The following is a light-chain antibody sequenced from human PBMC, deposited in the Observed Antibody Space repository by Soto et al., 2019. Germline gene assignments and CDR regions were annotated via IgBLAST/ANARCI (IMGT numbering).Light chain of an antibody. J-gene: IGLJ3*02. CDR3: AALEENLNCSL. V-gene: IGLV1-44*01. Sequence: QSALTQPPSLSGTPGQRVTISCSGSNSNIGRYSVNWYQHFPGTAPKILIYSDDERPSGVPDRFSGSKSGTSASLAISGLQAEDWAGEFWAALEENLNCSLFGGGTQLTVL. CDR1: NSNIGRYS. CDR2: SDD.